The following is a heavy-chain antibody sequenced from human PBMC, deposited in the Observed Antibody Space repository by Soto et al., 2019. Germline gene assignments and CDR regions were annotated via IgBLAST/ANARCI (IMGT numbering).Heavy chain of an antibody. V-gene: IGHV1-24*01. CDR3: ATRGTRWLQSPFDY. CDR2: FDPEDGET. D-gene: IGHD1-1*01. CDR1: GYTLTDLA. Sequence: QVQLVQSGAEVKKPGASVKVSCKVSGYTLTDLAMHWVRQAPGKGLEWVGGFDPEDGETIYAQKFQGSVTMTEDTSTDTAYMELSSLRSEDTAVYYCATRGTRWLQSPFDYWGQGTLVTVSS. J-gene: IGHJ4*02.